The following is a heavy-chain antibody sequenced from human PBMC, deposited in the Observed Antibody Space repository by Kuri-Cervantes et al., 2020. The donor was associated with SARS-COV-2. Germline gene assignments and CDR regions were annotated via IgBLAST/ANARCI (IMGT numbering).Heavy chain of an antibody. V-gene: IGHV3-23*01. Sequence: GESLKISCAASGFTFSSYGMSWVRQAPGKGLEWVSAISGSGGSTYYADSVKGRITISRDNAKKSLFLQMNSLRVEDTAFYYCVRDRGLPYESDAFDIWGPGTMVTVSS. CDR2: ISGSGGST. J-gene: IGHJ3*02. D-gene: IGHD1-26*01. CDR3: VRDRGLPYESDAFDI. CDR1: GFTFSSYG.